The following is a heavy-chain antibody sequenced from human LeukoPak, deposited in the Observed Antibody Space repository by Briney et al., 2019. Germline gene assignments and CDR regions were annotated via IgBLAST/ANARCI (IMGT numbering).Heavy chain of an antibody. CDR3: ARDPIFPMTTQSHNWFDP. V-gene: IGHV1-2*02. Sequence: GASVKVSCKASGYTFTGYYMHWVRQAPGQGLEWMGWINPNSGGTNYAQKFQGRVTMTRDTSISTAYMELSRLRSDDTAVYYCARDPIFPMTTQSHNWFDPWGQGTLVTVSS. J-gene: IGHJ5*02. D-gene: IGHD4-11*01. CDR1: GYTFTGYY. CDR2: INPNSGGT.